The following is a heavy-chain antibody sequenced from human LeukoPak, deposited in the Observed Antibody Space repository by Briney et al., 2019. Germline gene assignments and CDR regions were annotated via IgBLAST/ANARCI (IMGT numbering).Heavy chain of an antibody. D-gene: IGHD6-13*01. CDR3: ARPTRSAANDY. Sequence: GGSLRLSCAASGFIFSSYSMSWVSQAPGKGLEWLANIKQDGSEKYYVDSVKGRFTISRDNAKNSLYLQMNSLRAEDTAVYYCARPTRSAANDYWGQGTLVTVSS. V-gene: IGHV3-7*01. J-gene: IGHJ4*02. CDR1: GFIFSSYS. CDR2: IKQDGSEK.